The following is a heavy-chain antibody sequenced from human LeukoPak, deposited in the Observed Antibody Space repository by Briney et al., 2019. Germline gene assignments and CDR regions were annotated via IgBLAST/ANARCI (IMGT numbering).Heavy chain of an antibody. CDR2: ISYDESNK. D-gene: IGHD3-10*01. V-gene: IGHV3-30*04. J-gene: IGHJ4*02. CDR1: GFTFSSYA. CDR3: ARDSEITMVRGVIDY. Sequence: PGGSLRLSCAASGFTFSSYAMHWVRQAPGKGLEWVAVISYDESNKYYADSVKGRFTISRDNSKNTLYLQMNSLRAEDTAVYYCARDSEITMVRGVIDYWGQGTLVTVSS.